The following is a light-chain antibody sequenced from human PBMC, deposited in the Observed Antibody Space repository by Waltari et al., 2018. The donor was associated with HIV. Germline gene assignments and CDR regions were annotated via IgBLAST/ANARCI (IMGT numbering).Light chain of an antibody. V-gene: IGKV3-11*01. Sequence: ETALTQSPALLSLSPGDRATLSCRASQNVGYYLAWYQQKPGQAPRVLIYDASKRAACVPARFSGSGSGTDFTLTISSLEPEDFAVYYCQQRSDWPPITFGGGTKVEIK. CDR1: QNVGYY. CDR2: DAS. CDR3: QQRSDWPPIT. J-gene: IGKJ4*01.